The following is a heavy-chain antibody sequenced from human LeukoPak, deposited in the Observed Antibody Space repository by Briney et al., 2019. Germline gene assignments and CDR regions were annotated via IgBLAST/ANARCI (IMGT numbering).Heavy chain of an antibody. CDR3: AKDGTGYYYDSSGYYWYFDY. V-gene: IGHV4-59*01. D-gene: IGHD3-22*01. J-gene: IGHJ4*02. CDR2: IYYSGST. Sequence: KPSETLSLTCTVSGGSISSYYWSWIRQPPGKGLEWIGYIYYSGSTNYNPSLKSRVTISVDTSKNQFSLKLSSVTAADTAVYYCAKDGTGYYYDSSGYYWYFDYWGQGTLVTVSS. CDR1: GGSISSYY.